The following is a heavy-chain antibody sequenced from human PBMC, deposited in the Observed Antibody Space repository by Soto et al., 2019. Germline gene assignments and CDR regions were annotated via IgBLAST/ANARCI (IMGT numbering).Heavy chain of an antibody. CDR2: MNPNSGNT. CDR1: GYTFTSYD. J-gene: IGHJ3*02. CDR3: AREQWDIVVVVAATRAFDI. V-gene: IGHV1-8*01. D-gene: IGHD2-15*01. Sequence: ASVKVSCKASGYTFTSYDINWVRQATGQGLEWMGWMNPNSGNTGYAQKFQGRVTMTRNTSISTAYMELSSLRSEDTAVYYCAREQWDIVVVVAATRAFDIWGQGTMVTVSS.